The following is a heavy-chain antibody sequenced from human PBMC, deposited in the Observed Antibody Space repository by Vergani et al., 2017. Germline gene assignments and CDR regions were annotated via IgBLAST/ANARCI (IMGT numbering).Heavy chain of an antibody. CDR3: ARARRDGYNSYYYYMDV. D-gene: IGHD5-24*01. J-gene: IGHJ6*03. CDR2: INHSGSP. CDR1: GGSFSGYY. V-gene: IGHV4-34*01. Sequence: QVQLQQWGAGLLKPSETLSLTCAVSGGSFSGYYWSWIRQPPGKGLEWIGEINHSGSPNTNPSLKSRVTRSVDTSKNQFSLKLRSVTAADTALYYWARARRDGYNSYYYYMDVWGKGTTVTVSS.